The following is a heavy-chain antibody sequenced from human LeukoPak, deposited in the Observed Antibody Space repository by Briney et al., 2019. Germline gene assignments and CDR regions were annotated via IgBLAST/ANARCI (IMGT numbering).Heavy chain of an antibody. V-gene: IGHV3-30*14. J-gene: IGHJ2*01. CDR3: ARDAGTGDSYYWYFDL. CDR1: GFPFSSYA. CDR2: ISYDGSNK. Sequence: PGRSLRLSCAASGFPFSSYAMHWVRQAPGKGLEWVAVISYDGSNKYYADSVKGRFTISRDNSKNTLYLQMNSLRVEDTAVYYCARDAGTGDSYYWYFDLWGRGTQVTVPS. D-gene: IGHD2-21*01.